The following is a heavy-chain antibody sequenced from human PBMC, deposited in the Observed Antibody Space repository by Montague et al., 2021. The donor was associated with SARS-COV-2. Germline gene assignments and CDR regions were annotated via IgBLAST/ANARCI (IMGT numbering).Heavy chain of an antibody. Sequence: SETLSLTCTVSGGSIRSSSYYWGWIRQPPGKGLEWIGSIYYSGSTYYNPSLKSRVTISVDTSKNQFSLKLSSVTAADTAVYYCARHRITIFWGRMFDYWGQGTLVTVSS. D-gene: IGHD3-9*01. CDR1: GGSIRSSSYY. V-gene: IGHV4-39*01. CDR3: ARHRITIFWGRMFDY. J-gene: IGHJ4*02. CDR2: IYYSGST.